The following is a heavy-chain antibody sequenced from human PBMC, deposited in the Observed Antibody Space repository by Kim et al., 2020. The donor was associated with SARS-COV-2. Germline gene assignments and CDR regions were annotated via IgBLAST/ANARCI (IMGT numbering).Heavy chain of an antibody. CDR1: GFTVSSNY. V-gene: IGHV3-53*01. Sequence: GGSLRLSCAASGFTVSSNYMSWVRQAPGKGLEWVSVIYSGGSTYYADSVKGRFTISRNNSKNTLDLQMNSLRAEDTAVYYCARARHYDYVGGSYRSGFDYWGQGTLVTVSS. CDR3: ARARHYDYVGGSYRSGFDY. D-gene: IGHD3-16*02. CDR2: IYSGGST. J-gene: IGHJ4*02.